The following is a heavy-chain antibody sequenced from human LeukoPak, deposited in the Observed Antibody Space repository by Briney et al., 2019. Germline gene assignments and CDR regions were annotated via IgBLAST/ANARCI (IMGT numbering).Heavy chain of an antibody. V-gene: IGHV3-15*01. J-gene: IGHJ4*02. CDR3: TTLAVYAGGY. CDR1: GFTFSNAW. CDR2: IKSKTVGGTT. D-gene: IGHD2-8*01. Sequence: GGSLRLSCAASGFTFSNAWMSWVRQAPGKGLEWVGRIKSKTVGGTTDYAAPVKGRFTISRDDSKNTLYQQMNSLKTEDTAVYYCTTLAVYAGGYWGQGTLVTVSS.